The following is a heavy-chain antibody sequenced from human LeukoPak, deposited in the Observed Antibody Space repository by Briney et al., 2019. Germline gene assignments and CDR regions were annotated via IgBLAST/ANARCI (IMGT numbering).Heavy chain of an antibody. CDR2: INPNSGGT. CDR3: TRALGSYY. CDR1: GYTFTDYY. Sequence: ASVKVSCKASGYTFTDYYMNWVRQAPGQGLEWMGWINPNSGGTNYAQKFQGRVTMTRDTSITTAYMELSSLRSDDTAMYYCTRALGSYYWGQGTLVTVSS. V-gene: IGHV1-2*02. J-gene: IGHJ4*02. D-gene: IGHD1-26*01.